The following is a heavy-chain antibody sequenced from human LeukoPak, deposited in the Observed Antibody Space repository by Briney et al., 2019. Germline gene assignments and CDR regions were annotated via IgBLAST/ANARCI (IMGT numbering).Heavy chain of an antibody. V-gene: IGHV3-30*04. CDR2: ISYDGSNK. CDR1: GFTFSSYA. Sequence: GGPLRLSCAASGFTFSSYAMHWVRQAPGKGLEWVAVISYDGSNKYYADSVKGRFTISGDNSKNTLYLQMNSLRAEDTAVYYCARDNAGYGDPRANAFDIWGQGTMVTVSS. J-gene: IGHJ3*02. CDR3: ARDNAGYGDPRANAFDI. D-gene: IGHD4-17*01.